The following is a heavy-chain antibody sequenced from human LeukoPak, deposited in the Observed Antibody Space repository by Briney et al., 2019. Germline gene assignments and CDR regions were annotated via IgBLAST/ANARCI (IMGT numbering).Heavy chain of an antibody. Sequence: GGSLRLSCVASGFTFSKYWMTWVRQAPGKGLAWVANIKQDGSAKYYMDSVKGRFAISRDNAKNSLYLRMNSLRAEDTAVYYCADDYYDSSGYYYFQHWGQGTLVTVSS. V-gene: IGHV3-7*01. CDR3: ADDYYDSSGYYYFQH. D-gene: IGHD3-22*01. CDR2: IKQDGSAK. CDR1: GFTFSKYW. J-gene: IGHJ1*01.